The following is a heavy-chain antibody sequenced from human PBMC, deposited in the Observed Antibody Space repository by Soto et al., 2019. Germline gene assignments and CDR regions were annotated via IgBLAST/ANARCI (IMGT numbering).Heavy chain of an antibody. V-gene: IGHV3-33*01. CDR1: GFSFKSYG. CDR2: IYYDGSNK. CDR3: ARDGACGKNRAWWFDL. D-gene: IGHD2-15*01. J-gene: IGHJ2*01. Sequence: QVQLVESGGAVVQPGRSLRLSCAASGFSFKSYGMHWVRQAPGKGLEWVAIIYYDGSNKYYAESVKGRFSISRDNSKNMVYLQMDSLPAEDTAVFYCARDGACGKNRAWWFDLWGRGTLVTVSS.